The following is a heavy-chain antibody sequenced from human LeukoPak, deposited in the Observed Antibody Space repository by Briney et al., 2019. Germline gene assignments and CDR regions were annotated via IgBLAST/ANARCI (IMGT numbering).Heavy chain of an antibody. CDR1: GGSISSSNW. CDR2: IYHSGST. V-gene: IGHV4-4*02. Sequence: PSETLSLTCAVSGGSISSSNWWSWVRQPPGKGLEWIGEIYHSGSTNYNPSLKSRVTISVDKSKNQFSLKLSSVTAADTAVYYCARDLGPEKQQLVGLSEDYWGQGTLVTVSS. CDR3: ARDLGPEKQQLVGLSEDY. D-gene: IGHD6-13*01. J-gene: IGHJ4*02.